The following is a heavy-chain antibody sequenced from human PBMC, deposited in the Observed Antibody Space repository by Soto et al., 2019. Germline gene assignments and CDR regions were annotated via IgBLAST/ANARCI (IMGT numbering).Heavy chain of an antibody. Sequence: GASVKVSCKASGYTFTSYGISWVRQAPGQGLEWMGWISAYNGNTNYAQKLQGRVTMTTDTSTSTAYMELRSLRSDDTAVYYCARDRRPTYYYDSSGYRDWFDPWGQGTLVTVSS. CDR2: ISAYNGNT. V-gene: IGHV1-18*01. D-gene: IGHD3-22*01. CDR3: ARDRRPTYYYDSSGYRDWFDP. J-gene: IGHJ5*02. CDR1: GYTFTSYG.